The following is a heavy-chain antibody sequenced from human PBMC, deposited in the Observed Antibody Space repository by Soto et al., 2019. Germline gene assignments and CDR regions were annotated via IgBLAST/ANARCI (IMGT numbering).Heavy chain of an antibody. Sequence: QVQLQESGPGLVKPSQTLSLTCTVSGESISSGGYYWSWIRHHPGKGLEWIGYIYDSESAYYNPSIKSRVTISMDTSKNQFAMRLSSVTAADTAVYFCARAFSSSSAVDLWGQGNQVTVSS. V-gene: IGHV4-31*03. J-gene: IGHJ5*02. CDR2: IYDSESA. CDR1: GESISSGGYY. CDR3: ARAFSSSSAVDL. D-gene: IGHD6-6*01.